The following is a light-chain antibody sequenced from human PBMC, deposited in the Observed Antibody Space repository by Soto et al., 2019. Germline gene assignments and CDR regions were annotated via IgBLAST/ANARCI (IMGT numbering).Light chain of an antibody. V-gene: IGLV2-14*01. CDR2: EVS. CDR3: SSYTSSSTLDNYV. Sequence: QSVLTQPASVSGTPGQSVTISCTGTSSDVGGYNYVSWYQPHPGKAPQLMIFEVSNRHSGVSNRCSGSNPCNTASFTISVLQAEDEADYYCSSYTSSSTLDNYVFGTGTKVTVL. J-gene: IGLJ1*01. CDR1: SSDVGGYNY.